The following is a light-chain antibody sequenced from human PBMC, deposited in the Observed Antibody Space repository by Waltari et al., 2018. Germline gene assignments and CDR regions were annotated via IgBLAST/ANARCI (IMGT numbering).Light chain of an antibody. CDR2: EGS. Sequence: QSALTQPASVSGSPGQSITIPCTGTSSDVGSYNLVSWYQQHPGKDPKLMIYEGSKRPSGVSNRFSGSKSGNTASLTISGLQAEDEADYYCCSYAGSSYVVFGGGTKLTVL. CDR1: SSDVGSYNL. V-gene: IGLV2-23*01. CDR3: CSYAGSSYVV. J-gene: IGLJ2*01.